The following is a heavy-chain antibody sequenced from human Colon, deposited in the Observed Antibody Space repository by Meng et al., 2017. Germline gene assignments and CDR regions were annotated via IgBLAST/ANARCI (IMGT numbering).Heavy chain of an antibody. CDR3: ATTGSRSGGS. CDR1: GFTFSSYW. Sequence: VQRVESGGGLVQPGGSLRLSCTASGFTFSSYWMHWVRQGPGKGLEWVSRINSGGATTTYADSVKGRFTISRDNAKNSVYLQMNSLRAEDTAVYYCATTGSRSGGSWGQGTLVTVSS. CDR2: INSGGATT. D-gene: IGHD2-15*01. J-gene: IGHJ4*02. V-gene: IGHV3-74*01.